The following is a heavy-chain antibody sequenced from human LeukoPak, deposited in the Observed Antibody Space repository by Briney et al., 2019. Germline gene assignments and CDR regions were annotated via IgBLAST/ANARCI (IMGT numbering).Heavy chain of an antibody. CDR3: AKDITDISGYYFDY. J-gene: IGHJ4*02. Sequence: GGSLRLSCAASGFTFSSYGMNWVRQAPGKGLEWVSAISGSGGSTYLSDSVKGRFTISRDNSKNTLYLQMNSLRAEDTAVYYCAKDITDISGYYFDYWGQGTLVTVSS. V-gene: IGHV3-23*01. CDR2: ISGSGGST. D-gene: IGHD3-22*01. CDR1: GFTFSSYG.